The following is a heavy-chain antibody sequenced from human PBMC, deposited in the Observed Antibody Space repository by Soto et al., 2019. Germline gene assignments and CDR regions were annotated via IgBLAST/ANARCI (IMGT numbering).Heavy chain of an antibody. Sequence: QVQLQQWGAGLLKPSETLSLTCAVYGGSFSGYYWSWIRQPPGEGLEWIGEINHSGSTNYNPSLKSRVTISVDTSKNQFSLKLSSVTAADTAVYYCARGVTIFGVVIPSRWFDPWGQGTLVTVSS. CDR3: ARGVTIFGVVIPSRWFDP. J-gene: IGHJ5*02. CDR1: GGSFSGYY. CDR2: INHSGST. V-gene: IGHV4-34*01. D-gene: IGHD3-3*01.